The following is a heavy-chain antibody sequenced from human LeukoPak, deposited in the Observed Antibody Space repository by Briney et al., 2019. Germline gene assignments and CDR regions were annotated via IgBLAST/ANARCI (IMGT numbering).Heavy chain of an antibody. CDR1: GYTFTSYD. Sequence: ASVKVSCKASGYTFTSYDINWVRQATGQGLEWMGWMNPNSGNTGYAQKFQGRVTMTRNTSISTAYMELSSLRSEDTAVYYCARGTTVFWNSAYWGQGTLVTVSS. CDR2: MNPNSGNT. CDR3: ARGTTVFWNSAY. V-gene: IGHV1-8*01. J-gene: IGHJ4*02. D-gene: IGHD4-17*01.